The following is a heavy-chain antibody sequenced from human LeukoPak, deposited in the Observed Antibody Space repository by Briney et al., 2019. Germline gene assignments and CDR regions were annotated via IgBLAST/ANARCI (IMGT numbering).Heavy chain of an antibody. Sequence: GGSLRLSCAASGFTFSSYWMSWVRQAPGKGLEWLSFITRSSRIIYYADSVKGRFTISRDNANNSLHLQMNSLRVEDTGIYFCARGSTFGGVISDFWGQGTLVTVSS. CDR2: ITRSSRII. CDR1: GFTFSSYW. D-gene: IGHD3-16*02. CDR3: ARGSTFGGVISDF. V-gene: IGHV3-48*01. J-gene: IGHJ4*02.